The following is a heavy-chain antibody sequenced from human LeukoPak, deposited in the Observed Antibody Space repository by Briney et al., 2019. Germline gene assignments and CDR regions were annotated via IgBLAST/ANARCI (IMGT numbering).Heavy chain of an antibody. CDR1: GYTFTNFY. CDR2: INSSGGST. CDR3: AKAGNNYYDSSGYYYRNWFDP. V-gene: IGHV1-46*01. Sequence: ASVKVSCKASGYTFTNFYMHWVRQAPGQGLEWMGVINSSGGSTGYAQKFQGRVTMTRDTSTSTVYMELSSLRSEDTAVYYCAKAGNNYYDSSGYYYRNWFDPWGQGTLVTVSS. J-gene: IGHJ5*02. D-gene: IGHD3-22*01.